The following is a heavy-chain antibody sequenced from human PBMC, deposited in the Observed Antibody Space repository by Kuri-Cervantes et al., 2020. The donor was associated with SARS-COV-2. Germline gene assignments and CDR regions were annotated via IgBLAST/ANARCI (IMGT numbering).Heavy chain of an antibody. Sequence: ASVKVSCKASGGTFSSYGINWVRQAPGKGLEWMGGFDPEDGETIYAQKFQGRVTMTEDTSTDTAYMELSSLRSEDTAVYYCATDQGGWKGFDYWGQGTLVTVSS. CDR1: GGTFSSYG. CDR2: FDPEDGET. J-gene: IGHJ4*02. D-gene: IGHD1-1*01. V-gene: IGHV1-24*01. CDR3: ATDQGGWKGFDY.